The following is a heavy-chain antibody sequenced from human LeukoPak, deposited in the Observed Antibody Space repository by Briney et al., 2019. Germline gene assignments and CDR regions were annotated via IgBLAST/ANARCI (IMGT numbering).Heavy chain of an antibody. Sequence: ASAKVSCKPSGYTLTGYYMPWVGQAPGQGLEWMGWINTNSGGTNYAQKFQGRVTMTRDTSISTAYMELSRLRSDDTAVYYCARDISYGDYYYYYINVWGKGTTVTVSS. D-gene: IGHD4-17*01. CDR2: INTNSGGT. V-gene: IGHV1-2*02. CDR3: ARDISYGDYYYYYINV. CDR1: GYTLTGYY. J-gene: IGHJ6*03.